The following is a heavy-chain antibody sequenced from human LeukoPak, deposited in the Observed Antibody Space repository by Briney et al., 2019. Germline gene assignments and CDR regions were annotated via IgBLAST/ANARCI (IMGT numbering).Heavy chain of an antibody. Sequence: GGSLRLSCAASGFTFSSYSMIWVRQAPGKGLEWVSSISSDSAYIYYADSVKGRFTISRDNAKKSLYLQMNSLTAEDPAVYYCFCGSRFVYHFDYWGQGTLVTVSS. CDR2: ISSDSAYI. J-gene: IGHJ4*02. V-gene: IGHV3-21*01. CDR1: GFTFSSYS. CDR3: FCGSRFVYHFDY. D-gene: IGHD2-21*01.